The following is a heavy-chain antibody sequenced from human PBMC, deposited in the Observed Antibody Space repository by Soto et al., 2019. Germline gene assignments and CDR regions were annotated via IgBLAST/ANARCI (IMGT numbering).Heavy chain of an antibody. CDR1: GFTFSSFA. D-gene: IGHD5-18*01. CDR2: ISGSGDGT. Sequence: GGSLRLSCAASGFTFSSFALSWVRQASGKGLEWVSAISGSGDGTDYADSVKGRFTISRDNSKNTLYLQMNSLRAEDTAVYYCAGPGYSSQDYWGQGALVTVS. J-gene: IGHJ4*02. V-gene: IGHV3-23*01. CDR3: AGPGYSSQDY.